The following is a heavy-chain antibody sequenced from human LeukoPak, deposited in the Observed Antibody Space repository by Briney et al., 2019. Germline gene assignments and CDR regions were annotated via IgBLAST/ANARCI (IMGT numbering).Heavy chain of an antibody. V-gene: IGHV3-23*01. CDR3: ARGPTGYHNT. Sequence: GGSLRLSCTASGFSVSTYPMAWVRQAPGKGLQWVSTITASGTDTFYADSVKGRFTISRDNSENTLYLQMNSLRAEDTAVYYCARGPTGYHNTGGQGTLVTVSS. D-gene: IGHD5-12*01. J-gene: IGHJ4*02. CDR1: GFSVSTYP. CDR2: ITASGTDT.